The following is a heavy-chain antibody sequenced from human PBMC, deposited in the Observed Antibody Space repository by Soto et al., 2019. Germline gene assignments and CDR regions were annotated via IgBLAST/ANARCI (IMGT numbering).Heavy chain of an antibody. V-gene: IGHV3-21*01. J-gene: IGHJ4*02. D-gene: IGHD3-10*01. CDR2: ISGSSSYI. Sequence: VQLVESGGGLVKPGGSLRLSCAASGFTFSNYNINWVRQAPGKGLEWVSSISGSSSYIYYADSVKGRFTISRDNAKNSLYLQMNSLRAEDTAVYYCARDMLRFGELFSVDSWGQGTLVTVSS. CDR3: ARDMLRFGELFSVDS. CDR1: GFTFSNYN.